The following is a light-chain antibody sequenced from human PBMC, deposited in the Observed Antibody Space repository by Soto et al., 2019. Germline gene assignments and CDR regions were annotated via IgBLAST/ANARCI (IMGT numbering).Light chain of an antibody. Sequence: DIQMTQSPSSLSASVGDRVTITCRASQSISTYLNWYQQKPGKAPKVLIYAASSLQSGVPSRFSGTGSGTDFILTISSLQPEYFATYYCQQSYSTPLTLGQGTKLEIK. J-gene: IGKJ2*01. CDR3: QQSYSTPLT. CDR1: QSISTY. V-gene: IGKV1-39*01. CDR2: AAS.